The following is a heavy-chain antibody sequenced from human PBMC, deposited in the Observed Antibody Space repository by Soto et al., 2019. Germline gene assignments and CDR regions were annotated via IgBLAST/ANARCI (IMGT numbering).Heavy chain of an antibody. Sequence: QIHLVQSGAEVMKPGASVKVSCKTSGYTFINYGITWVRQAPGQGLEWMGWISPYNGNTNSAQKFQGRVTMTTDTYTTTAYVELRSLRSDDTAVYFCAREGELRRGGGSMSHYYYGMDVWGQGTPVTVSS. CDR1: GYTFINYG. CDR3: AREGELRRGGGSMSHYYYGMDV. V-gene: IGHV1-18*01. J-gene: IGHJ6*02. D-gene: IGHD3-16*01. CDR2: ISPYNGNT.